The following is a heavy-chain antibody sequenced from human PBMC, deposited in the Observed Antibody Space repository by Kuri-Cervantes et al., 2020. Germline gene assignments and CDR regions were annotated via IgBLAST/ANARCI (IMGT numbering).Heavy chain of an antibody. J-gene: IGHJ4*02. Sequence: SVKVSCKASGGTFSSYAVSWVRQAPGQGLEWMGGIIPIFGPANYAQKFQGRVTITADKSTSTAYMELSSLRSEDTAVYYCARDVSGYSSTYIDYWGQGTLVTVSS. D-gene: IGHD6-13*01. CDR3: ARDVSGYSSTYIDY. CDR2: IIPIFGPA. CDR1: GGTFSSYA. V-gene: IGHV1-69*06.